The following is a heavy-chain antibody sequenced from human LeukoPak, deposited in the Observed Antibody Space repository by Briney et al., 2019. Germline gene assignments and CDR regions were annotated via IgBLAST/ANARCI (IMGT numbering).Heavy chain of an antibody. D-gene: IGHD5-18*01. J-gene: IGHJ4*02. CDR3: VRDFMYNTARTGC. CDR1: GFSFSVYW. CDR2: IKTDGSIT. V-gene: IGHV3-74*01. Sequence: GGSLRLSCAASGFSFSVYWMHWVRQAPGKGPVWVSRIKTDGSITDYADSVKGRFTISRDNAKNTLYLQMNSLRAEDTAVYYCVRDFMYNTARTGCWGQGTLVTVSS.